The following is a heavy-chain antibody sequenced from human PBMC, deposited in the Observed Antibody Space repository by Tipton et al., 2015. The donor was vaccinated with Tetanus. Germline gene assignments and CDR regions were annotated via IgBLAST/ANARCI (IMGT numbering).Heavy chain of an antibody. CDR1: GGSISSGDYY. D-gene: IGHD4-17*01. V-gene: IGHV4-30-4*01. CDR3: ARYTVTNLDFDY. J-gene: IGHJ4*02. Sequence: TLSLTCTVSGGSISSGDYYWSWIRQPPGKGLEWIGYIYYSGGTYYNPSLKSRVTISVDTSKNQFSLKLSSVTAADTAVYYCARYTVTNLDFDYWGQGTLVTVSS. CDR2: IYYSGGT.